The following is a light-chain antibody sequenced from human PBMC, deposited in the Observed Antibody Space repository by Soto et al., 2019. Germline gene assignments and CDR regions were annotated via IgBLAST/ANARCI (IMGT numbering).Light chain of an antibody. CDR2: EVS. Sequence: QSALTQPASVSGSPGQSITISCTGTGSDAGGYNYVSWYQQHPGKAPKLMIYEVSKRPSGVPDRFSGSKSGNTASLTVSGLQAEDEADYYCSSYAGSNNFDVVFGGGTQLTVL. V-gene: IGLV2-8*01. J-gene: IGLJ2*01. CDR1: GSDAGGYNY. CDR3: SSYAGSNNFDVV.